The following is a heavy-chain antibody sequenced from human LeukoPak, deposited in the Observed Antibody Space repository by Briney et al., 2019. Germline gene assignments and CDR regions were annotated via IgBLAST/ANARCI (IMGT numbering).Heavy chain of an antibody. V-gene: IGHV4-59*08. J-gene: IGHJ4*02. CDR3: ARGARAGYNLEPFDY. D-gene: IGHD5-24*01. Sequence: SETLSLTCTVSGASISSYYWNWIRQPPGKGLEWIGYIYYSGSTKYNPSLKSRVTISVDTSKNQFSLKLSSVTAADTAVYYCARGARAGYNLEPFDYWGQGTLVTVSS. CDR2: IYYSGST. CDR1: GASISSYY.